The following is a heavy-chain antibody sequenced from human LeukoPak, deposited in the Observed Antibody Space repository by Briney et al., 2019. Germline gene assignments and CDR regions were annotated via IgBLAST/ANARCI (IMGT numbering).Heavy chain of an antibody. CDR2: MNACNGNT. CDR1: GYTFTSYA. V-gene: IGHV1-3*01. Sequence: ASGELSCNASGYTFTSYAMHWVRKSPGQRLEGMGWMNACNGNTKYSPKLQARVTITTDTSASTAYMELSRLRSEDTAVYYCARANTMVRGVIPYFDYRGQGTLVTVSS. CDR3: ARANTMVRGVIPYFDY. D-gene: IGHD3-10*01. J-gene: IGHJ4*02.